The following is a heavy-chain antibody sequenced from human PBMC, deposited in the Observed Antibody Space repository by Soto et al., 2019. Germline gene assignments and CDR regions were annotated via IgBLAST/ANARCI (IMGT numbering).Heavy chain of an antibody. V-gene: IGHV4-31*03. CDR2: IYYSGST. CDR3: ARAVVHMHFDY. Sequence: PSEAQSLTCTVAGGSISSGGYYWSWIRQHPGKGLEWIGYIYYSGSTYYNPSLKSRVTISVDTSKNQFSLKLSSVTAADTAVYYCARAVVHMHFDYWGQGTLVTVSS. D-gene: IGHD2-15*01. J-gene: IGHJ4*02. CDR1: GGSISSGGYY.